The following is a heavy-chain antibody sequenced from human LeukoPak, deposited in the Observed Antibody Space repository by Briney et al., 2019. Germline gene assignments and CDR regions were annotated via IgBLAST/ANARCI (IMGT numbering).Heavy chain of an antibody. CDR1: GFIFSSYW. Sequence: GGSLRLSCAASGFIFSSYWMHWVRQAPGKGLVWVSHINNDGSSTNYADSVKGRFTISRDNAKNTLYLQMNSLRAEDTAVYYCAKGLYGDYEAYYFDYWGQGTLVTVSS. CDR3: AKGLYGDYEAYYFDY. CDR2: INNDGSST. D-gene: IGHD4-17*01. V-gene: IGHV3-74*01. J-gene: IGHJ4*02.